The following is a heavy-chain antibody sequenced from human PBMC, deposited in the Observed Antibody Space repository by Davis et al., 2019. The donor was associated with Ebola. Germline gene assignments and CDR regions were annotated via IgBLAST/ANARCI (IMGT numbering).Heavy chain of an antibody. J-gene: IGHJ3*02. Sequence: HTGGSLRLSCAASGFTFINYWMHWVRQAPGKGLVWVSRINTDGSDSSYADFVKGRFTISRDNAKNTLYLQMNSLRAEDTAVYYCARAKVVRGVILTRYNAFDIWGRGTMVTVSS. D-gene: IGHD3-10*01. CDR3: ARAKVVRGVILTRYNAFDI. CDR2: INTDGSDS. V-gene: IGHV3-74*01. CDR1: GFTFINYW.